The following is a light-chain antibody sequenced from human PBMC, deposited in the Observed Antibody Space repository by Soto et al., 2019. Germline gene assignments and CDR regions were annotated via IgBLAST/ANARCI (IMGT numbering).Light chain of an antibody. Sequence: DIQRTQSPSSLSASVVDRVTITCRASQGISNYLAWYQQIPGKVPKLLISAASTLQSGVPSRFSGSGSGTDFTLTISSLQPEDVATYYCQKYTNVPAFGGGTKVEIK. V-gene: IGKV1-27*01. CDR1: QGISNY. J-gene: IGKJ4*01. CDR2: AAS. CDR3: QKYTNVPA.